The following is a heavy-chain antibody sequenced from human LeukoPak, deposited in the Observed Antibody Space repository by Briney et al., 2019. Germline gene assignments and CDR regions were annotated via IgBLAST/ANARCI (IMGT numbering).Heavy chain of an antibody. J-gene: IGHJ5*02. CDR2: IIPIFGTA. CDR3: ARGPWFGEFARNNWFDP. Sequence: GSSVKVSCKASGGTFSSYAISWVRQAPGQGLEWMGGIIPIFGTANYAQKFQGRVTITADESTSTAYMELSSLRSDDTAVYYCARGPWFGEFARNNWFDPWGQGTLVTVSS. V-gene: IGHV1-69*01. CDR1: GGTFSSYA. D-gene: IGHD3-10*01.